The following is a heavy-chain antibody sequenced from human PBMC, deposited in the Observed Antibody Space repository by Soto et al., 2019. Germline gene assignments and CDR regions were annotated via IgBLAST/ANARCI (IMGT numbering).Heavy chain of an antibody. Sequence: QVQLQQWGAGLVKPSETLSLSCAVYGQSFSGHSWAWIRQPPGMGLERIGEINESGSTYYNPSLKSRVTISTDSSKSQFSLKLGSVSAADTAAYFCARGSGIVALPGELEDVKYDYWGQGTLVNVSS. J-gene: IGHJ4*02. CDR1: GQSFSGHS. V-gene: IGHV4-34*01. CDR3: ARGSGIVALPGELEDVKYDY. CDR2: INESGST. D-gene: IGHD1-1*01.